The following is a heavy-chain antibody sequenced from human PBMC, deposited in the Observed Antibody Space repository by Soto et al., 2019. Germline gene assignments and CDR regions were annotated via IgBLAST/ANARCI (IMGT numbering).Heavy chain of an antibody. Sequence: PSETLSLTCTVSGGSMSSEGYYWSWIRQPPGKGLEWIGYIYYSGSTYYNPSLKSRVTISVDTSKNQFSLKLSSVTAADTAVYYCASSHDILTGYYDYWGQGTLVTVSS. D-gene: IGHD3-9*01. CDR1: GGSMSSEGYY. V-gene: IGHV4-31*03. J-gene: IGHJ4*02. CDR3: ASSHDILTGYYDY. CDR2: IYYSGST.